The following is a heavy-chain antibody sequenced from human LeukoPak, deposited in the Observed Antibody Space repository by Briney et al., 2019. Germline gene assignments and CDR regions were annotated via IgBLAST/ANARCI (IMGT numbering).Heavy chain of an antibody. Sequence: GASVKVSCKASGYTFTSYYMHWVRQAPGQGLEWMGVINPSGGSTSYAQKFQGRVTMTEDTSTDTAYMELSSLRSEDTAVYYCATDQLLDWGQGTLVTVSS. CDR3: ATDQLLD. CDR1: GYTFTSYY. V-gene: IGHV1-46*01. J-gene: IGHJ4*02. D-gene: IGHD2-2*01. CDR2: INPSGGST.